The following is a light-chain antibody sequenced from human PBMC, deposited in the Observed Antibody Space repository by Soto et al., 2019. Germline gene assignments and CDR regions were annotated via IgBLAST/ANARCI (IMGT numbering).Light chain of an antibody. CDR2: DAS. CDR3: QHMRT. V-gene: IGKV1-5*01. J-gene: IGKJ1*01. Sequence: DIQRTQSPSTLSASVGDRVTITCRASQNINNWIAWYLQKPGKAPKFLIYDASTLENGVPSRFSGSGFGTEFSLTISSLQPDDFGSYYCQHMRTFGQGTKVDIK. CDR1: QNINNW.